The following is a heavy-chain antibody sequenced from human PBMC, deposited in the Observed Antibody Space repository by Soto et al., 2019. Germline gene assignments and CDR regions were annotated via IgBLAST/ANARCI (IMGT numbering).Heavy chain of an antibody. J-gene: IGHJ5*01. D-gene: IGHD6-13*01. CDR3: ARQTTYSSSWFDY. Sequence: SETLSLTCTVSGGSIINYYWTWILQPAGKGLERVGRIYSSGSTSYNPSLKSRLTMSVDTSKNQFSLKLTSVTAADTALYYCARQTTYSSSWFDYWGHGTLVTVYS. CDR1: GGSIINYY. V-gene: IGHV4-4*07. CDR2: IYSSGST.